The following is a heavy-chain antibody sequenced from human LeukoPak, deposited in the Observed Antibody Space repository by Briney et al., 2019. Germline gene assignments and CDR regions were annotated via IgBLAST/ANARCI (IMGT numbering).Heavy chain of an antibody. CDR1: GGSFSGYY. CDR3: ARRKAYYYGSGNNFSPFDI. CDR2: INHSGST. V-gene: IGHV4-34*01. J-gene: IGHJ3*02. D-gene: IGHD3-10*01. Sequence: PSETLSPTCAVYGGSFSGYYWSWIRQPPGKGLEWIGEINHSGSTNYNPSLKSRVTISVDTSKNQFSLKLSSVTAADTAVYYCARRKAYYYGSGNNFSPFDIWGQGTMVTVSS.